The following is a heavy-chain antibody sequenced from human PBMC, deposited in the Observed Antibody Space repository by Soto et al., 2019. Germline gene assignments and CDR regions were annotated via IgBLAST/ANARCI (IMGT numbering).Heavy chain of an antibody. D-gene: IGHD6-13*01. V-gene: IGHV3-23*01. CDR3: AKLGIAAASPYKYDY. J-gene: IGHJ4*02. CDR2: ISGSGGST. CDR1: GFTFSSYA. Sequence: GGSLRLSCAASGFTFSSYAMSWVRQAPGKGLEWVSAISGSGGSTYYADSVKGRFTISRDNSKNTLYLQMNSLRAEDTAVYYSAKLGIAAASPYKYDYWCQGTLVTVSS.